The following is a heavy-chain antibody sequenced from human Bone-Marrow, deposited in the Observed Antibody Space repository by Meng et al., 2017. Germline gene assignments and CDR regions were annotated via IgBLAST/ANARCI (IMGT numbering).Heavy chain of an antibody. Sequence: QVQRMESGPGLGKPSQTLSLHCTVSGGSISSVGYYWSLIRQHPGKGLEWIGYIYYSGSTYYNPSLKSLVTISVDTSKNQFSLKLSSVTAADTAVYYCARVGYSGSRVTSYYFDYWGQGTLVTVSS. V-gene: IGHV4-31*01. D-gene: IGHD1-26*01. CDR3: ARVGYSGSRVTSYYFDY. J-gene: IGHJ4*02. CDR2: IYYSGST. CDR1: GGSISSVGYY.